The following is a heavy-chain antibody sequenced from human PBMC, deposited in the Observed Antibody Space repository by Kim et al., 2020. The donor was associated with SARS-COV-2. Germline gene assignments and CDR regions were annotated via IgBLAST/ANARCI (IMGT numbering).Heavy chain of an antibody. CDR3: ARGGSSWSPPRYYGMDV. V-gene: IGHV1-69*13. CDR1: GGTFSSYA. Sequence: SVKVSCKASGGTFSSYAISWVRQAPGQGLEWMGGIIPIFGTANYAQKFQGRVTITADESTSTAYMELSSLRSEDTAVYYCARGGSSWSPPRYYGMDVWGQGTTVTVSS. J-gene: IGHJ6*02. CDR2: IIPIFGTA. D-gene: IGHD6-13*01.